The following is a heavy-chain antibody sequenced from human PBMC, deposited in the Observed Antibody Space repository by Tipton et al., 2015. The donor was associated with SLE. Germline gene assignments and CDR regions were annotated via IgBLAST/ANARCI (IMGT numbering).Heavy chain of an antibody. CDR1: GFTFSSYS. CDR3: ARQSYEFWGVDDAFDV. Sequence: AVSGFTFSSYSMNWVRQAPGKGLEWVSSISSSSIYIYYADSMKGRFTISRDNAKNSLYLQMISLRAEDTAVYYCARQSYEFWGVDDAFDVWGQGTMVIVSS. D-gene: IGHD3-3*01. J-gene: IGHJ3*01. CDR2: ISSSSIYI. V-gene: IGHV3-21*01.